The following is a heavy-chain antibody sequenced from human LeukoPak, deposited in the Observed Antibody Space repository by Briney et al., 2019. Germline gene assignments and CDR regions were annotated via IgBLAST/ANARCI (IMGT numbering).Heavy chain of an antibody. V-gene: IGHV3-43*01. Sequence: GGSLRLSCAASGFTFDDYTMHWVRQAPGKGLEWVSLISWDGGSTYYADSVKGRFTISRDNSKNSLYLQMNSLRTEDTALYYCAILIEGATSGAFDIWGQGTMVTVSS. CDR3: AILIEGATSGAFDI. D-gene: IGHD1-26*01. CDR1: GFTFDDYT. CDR2: ISWDGGST. J-gene: IGHJ3*02.